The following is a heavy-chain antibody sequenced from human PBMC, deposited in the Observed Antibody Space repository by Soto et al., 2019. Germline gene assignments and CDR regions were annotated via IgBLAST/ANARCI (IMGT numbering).Heavy chain of an antibody. V-gene: IGHV3-7*03. Sequence: GSLRLSCAASGFTFSSYWMSWVRQAPGKGLEWVANIKQDGSEKYYVDSVKGRFTISRDNAKNSLYLQMNSLRAEDTAVYYCARDGSSSYYYYYYMDVWGKGTTVTVSS. CDR3: ARDGSSSYYYYYYMDV. J-gene: IGHJ6*03. CDR2: IKQDGSEK. D-gene: IGHD6-13*01. CDR1: GFTFSSYW.